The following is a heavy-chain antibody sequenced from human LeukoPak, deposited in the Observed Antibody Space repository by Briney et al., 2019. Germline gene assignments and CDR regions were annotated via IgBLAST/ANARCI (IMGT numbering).Heavy chain of an antibody. J-gene: IGHJ4*02. Sequence: AGSLRLSCAASGCTFSSYEMNWVRQAPGKGLEWVAYISSSGSTIYYADSVKGRFPISRENAKNSLYLQMNSLRAEETAVYYCAVATIKDYFDYWGQGTLVTVSS. CDR1: GCTFSSYE. CDR2: ISSSGSTI. D-gene: IGHD5-24*01. CDR3: AVATIKDYFDY. V-gene: IGHV3-48*03.